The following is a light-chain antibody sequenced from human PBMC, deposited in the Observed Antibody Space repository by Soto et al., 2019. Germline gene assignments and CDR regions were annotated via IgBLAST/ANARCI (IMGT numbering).Light chain of an antibody. V-gene: IGKV3-20*01. CDR2: GAS. Sequence: EIVLTQSPGTLSLSPGERATLSCRASQSVSSSYLAWYQQKPGQAPRLLIYGASSSATGSPDRFSGSGSGTGFTLTISRLEPEDFAVYYCQQYGSSLLFTFGPGTKVDIK. CDR1: QSVSSSY. J-gene: IGKJ3*01. CDR3: QQYGSSLLFT.